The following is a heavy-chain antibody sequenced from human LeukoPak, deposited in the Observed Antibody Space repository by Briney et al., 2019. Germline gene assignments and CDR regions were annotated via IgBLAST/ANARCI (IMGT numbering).Heavy chain of an antibody. Sequence: GGSLRLSCAASGFTFNSYAIHWVRQGPGKGLEWVSYISSSGSTVYYADSVKGRFTISRDNAKNSLYLQMNSLRAEDTAVYYCARGYGGYEPDYWGQGTLVTVSS. CDR1: GFTFNSYA. CDR2: ISSSGSTV. CDR3: ARGYGGYEPDY. J-gene: IGHJ4*02. D-gene: IGHD5-12*01. V-gene: IGHV3-48*03.